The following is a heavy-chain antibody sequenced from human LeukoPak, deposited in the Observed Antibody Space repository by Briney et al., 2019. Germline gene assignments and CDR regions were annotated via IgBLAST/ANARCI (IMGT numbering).Heavy chain of an antibody. CDR1: GDSVSSGD. CDR3: AGRGHRYSRD. CDR2: FQDSGIT. Sequence: SETLSLRCTVSGDSVSSGDWSWIRQSPGKGLEWIGFFQDSGITDYNPSLKSRLIISVDTSKNLFSLTLRSVTAADTAVYYCAGRGHRYSRDWGQGILVTVSS. V-gene: IGHV4-4*09. D-gene: IGHD2-15*01. J-gene: IGHJ1*01.